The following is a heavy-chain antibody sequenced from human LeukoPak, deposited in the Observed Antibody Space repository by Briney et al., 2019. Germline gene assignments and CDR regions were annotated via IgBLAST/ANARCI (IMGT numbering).Heavy chain of an antibody. V-gene: IGHV3-21*01. D-gene: IGHD3-16*02. J-gene: IGHJ4*02. CDR2: ISSSSSYI. CDR1: GFTFSSYS. CDR3: ARSAEYDYVWGSYRYNYFDY. Sequence: GSLRLSCAASGFTFSSYSMNWVRQAPGKGLEWVSSISSSSSYIYYADSVKGRFTISRDNAKNSLYLQMNSLRAEDTAVYYCARSAEYDYVWGSYRYNYFDYWGQGTLVTVSS.